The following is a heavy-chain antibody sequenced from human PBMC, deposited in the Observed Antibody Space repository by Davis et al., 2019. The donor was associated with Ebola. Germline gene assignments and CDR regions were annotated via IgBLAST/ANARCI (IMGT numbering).Heavy chain of an antibody. CDR2: SNPTGGTT. CDR1: GYSFTNNY. CDR3: ASPRLGQLWLHS. D-gene: IGHD5-24*01. Sequence: ASVKVSCKASGYSFTNNYMHWVRQAPGQGLEWMAVSNPTGGTTAYAQQFQGRVTVTRDTSTSTVYMELSSLRSEDTAVYYCASPRLGQLWLHSWGQGTLVTVSS. V-gene: IGHV1-46*01. J-gene: IGHJ4*02.